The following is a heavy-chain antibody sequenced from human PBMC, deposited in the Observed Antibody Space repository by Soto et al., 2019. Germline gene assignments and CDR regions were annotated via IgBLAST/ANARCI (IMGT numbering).Heavy chain of an antibody. Sequence: GGPLRLPCGAAWFNCVDYWVIWVSQTTRKGLEWVANIKQDGSEKYYVDSVKGRFTISRDNAKKSLYLQMNSLRAEDTAVYYCASRKHDILSGSAFDIRGQGTMGTVSS. J-gene: IGHJ3*02. CDR2: IKQDGSEK. D-gene: IGHD3-9*01. CDR1: WFNCVDYW. V-gene: IGHV3-7*01. CDR3: ASRKHDILSGSAFDI.